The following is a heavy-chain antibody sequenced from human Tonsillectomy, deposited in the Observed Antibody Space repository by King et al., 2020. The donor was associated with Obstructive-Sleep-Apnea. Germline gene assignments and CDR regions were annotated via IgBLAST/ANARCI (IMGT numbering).Heavy chain of an antibody. CDR2: ISYDGSNK. D-gene: IGHD5-24*01. Sequence: VQLVESGGGVVQPGRSLRLSCADSGFTFSSYAMHWVRQAPGKGLERVADISYDGSNKYYADSVKGRFTISRDNTKNTLYLQMNSLRAEDTAVYYCASFGLGDGCSEASIPAFDYWGQGTLVTVSS. CDR1: GFTFSSYA. V-gene: IGHV3-30-3*01. CDR3: ASFGLGDGCSEASIPAFDY. J-gene: IGHJ4*02.